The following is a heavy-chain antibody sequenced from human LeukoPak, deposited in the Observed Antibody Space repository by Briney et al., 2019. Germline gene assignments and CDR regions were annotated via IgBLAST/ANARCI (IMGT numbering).Heavy chain of an antibody. CDR1: GFTFSTYW. D-gene: IGHD6-13*01. Sequence: GGSLRLSCAASGFTFSTYWMSWVRQAPGKGLEWVANIKQDGSEKYYLDSVKGRFTISRDNAKNSLYLQMNSLRAEDTAVYFCTRGAAAGIDYWGQGTLVTASS. J-gene: IGHJ4*02. CDR2: IKQDGSEK. CDR3: TRGAAAGIDY. V-gene: IGHV3-7*01.